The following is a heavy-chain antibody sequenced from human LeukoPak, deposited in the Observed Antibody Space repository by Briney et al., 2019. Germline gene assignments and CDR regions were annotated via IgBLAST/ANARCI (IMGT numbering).Heavy chain of an antibody. CDR1: GFTFSNYG. CDR2: ISYDGTNK. CDR3: ARVAPRAPHVDIVATIYDWFDP. V-gene: IGHV3-30*03. J-gene: IGHJ5*02. D-gene: IGHD5-12*01. Sequence: GGSLRLSRAASGFTFSNYGMHWVRQAPGKGLEWVVVISYDGTNKYYADSVKGRFTISRDNSKNTLYLQMNSLKAEDTAVYYCARVAPRAPHVDIVATIYDWFDPWGQGTLVTVSS.